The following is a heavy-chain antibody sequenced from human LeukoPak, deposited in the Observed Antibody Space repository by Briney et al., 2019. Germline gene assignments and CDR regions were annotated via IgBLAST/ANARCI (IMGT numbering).Heavy chain of an antibody. V-gene: IGHV4-39*01. CDR2: IYYSGTT. J-gene: IGHJ5*02. D-gene: IGHD3-22*01. Sequence: WVRQPPGKGLEWIGSIYYSGTTYYNPSLKSRVTISVDTSKNQFSLKLSSVTAADTAVYYCASRGDSSGYFPYWFDPWGQGNLVTVSS. CDR3: ASRGDSSGYFPYWFDP.